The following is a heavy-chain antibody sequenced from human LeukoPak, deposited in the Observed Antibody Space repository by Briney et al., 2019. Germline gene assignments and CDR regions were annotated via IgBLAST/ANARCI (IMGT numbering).Heavy chain of an antibody. Sequence: GGSLRLSCAASGFRFDDYGMSWVRHVPGKGLEWVSGTNWDGASTGYADSVKGRFTISRDNVENFLYLQMNSLRVEDTALYFCGRVYCSTTSCYDYYDYYMDVWGKGTTVTVSS. CDR2: TNWDGAST. CDR1: GFRFDDYG. D-gene: IGHD2-2*01. V-gene: IGHV3-20*04. J-gene: IGHJ6*03. CDR3: GRVYCSTTSCYDYYDYYMDV.